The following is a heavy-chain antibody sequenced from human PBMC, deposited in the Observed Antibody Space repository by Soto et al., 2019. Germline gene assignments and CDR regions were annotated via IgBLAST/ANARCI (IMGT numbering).Heavy chain of an antibody. Sequence: GGSLRLSCEASGITFSRYDMSWVRQAPGKGLEWVSAINGGRSFYGDSVEGRFTVSRDNSKNTLYLQMNSLRVEDTAIYYCATHALDHWGQGTLVTVSS. CDR2: INGGRS. CDR3: ATHALDH. V-gene: IGHV3-23*01. J-gene: IGHJ4*02. CDR1: GITFSRYD.